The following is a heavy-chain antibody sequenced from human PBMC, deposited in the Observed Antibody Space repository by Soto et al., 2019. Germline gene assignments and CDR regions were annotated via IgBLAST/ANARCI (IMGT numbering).Heavy chain of an antibody. Sequence: HLQESGPGLVKPSGTLSLTCDVSGGSISSSSWWSWVRQSPGKALEWIGEIYHAGSANYNPSFQSRVTILADKSKNHFSLRLTSVTAADTAIYYCARGLSFRGDFDVWGQGTTVTVSS. D-gene: IGHD2-21*02. CDR2: IYHAGSA. V-gene: IGHV4-4*02. CDR1: GGSISSSSW. CDR3: ARGLSFRGDFDV. J-gene: IGHJ3*01.